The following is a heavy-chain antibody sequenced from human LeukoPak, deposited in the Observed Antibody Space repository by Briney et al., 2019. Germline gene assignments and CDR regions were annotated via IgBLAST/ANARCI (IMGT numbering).Heavy chain of an antibody. Sequence: SETLSLTCTVSGVSISSYYWSWIRQPAGKGLEWIGRIYTSGSTNYNPSLKSRVTMSVDTSKNQFSLKLSSVTAADTAVYYCASDLGYCSGGSCYPREFDYWGQGTLVTVSS. V-gene: IGHV4-4*07. CDR2: IYTSGST. CDR3: ASDLGYCSGGSCYPREFDY. D-gene: IGHD2-15*01. J-gene: IGHJ4*02. CDR1: GVSISSYY.